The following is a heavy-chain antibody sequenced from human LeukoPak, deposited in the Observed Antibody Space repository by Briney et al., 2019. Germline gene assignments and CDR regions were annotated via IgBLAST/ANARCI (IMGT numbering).Heavy chain of an antibody. J-gene: IGHJ4*02. CDR2: INPNSGGT. CDR3: ARSYYYGSGSYYSLDQFDY. V-gene: IGHV1-2*02. CDR1: GYTFTGYY. D-gene: IGHD3-10*01. Sequence: ASVKVSCKASGYTFTGYYMHWVRQAPGQGLEWMGWINPNSGGTNYAQKFQGRVTMTRDTSISTAYMELSRLRSDDTAVYYCARSYYYGSGSYYSLDQFDYWGQRTLVTVSS.